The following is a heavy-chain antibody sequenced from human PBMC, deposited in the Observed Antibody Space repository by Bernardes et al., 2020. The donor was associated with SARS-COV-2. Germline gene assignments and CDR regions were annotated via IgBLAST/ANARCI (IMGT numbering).Heavy chain of an antibody. CDR1: GFTFSMYA. CDR2: ASGSDDST. V-gene: IGHV3-23*01. Sequence: GSLSLSCAASGFTFSMYAMAWVRHAPGKGLEYVSGASGSDDSTTYADSVRGRFTISRDNSQNRLFLQMNSLRAEDTAVYYCARDQARRGRNYYYYGMDVWGQGTTVTVSS. CDR3: ARDQARRGRNYYYYGMDV. J-gene: IGHJ6*02.